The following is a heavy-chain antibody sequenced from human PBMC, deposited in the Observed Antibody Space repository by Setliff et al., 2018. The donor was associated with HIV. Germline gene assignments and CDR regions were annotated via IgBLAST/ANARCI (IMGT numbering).Heavy chain of an antibody. CDR1: GDTFRSYA. CDR2: IIPILATS. Sequence: SVKVSCKASGDTFRSYAISWVRQAPGQGLEWMGRIIPILATSNYTQKFQGRVTITADKSTRTAYMELSSLRSEDTAMYYCARDGWDYYGSGTYPPLYYFDSWGQGTLVTVSS. J-gene: IGHJ4*01. V-gene: IGHV1-69*06. D-gene: IGHD3-10*01. CDR3: ARDGWDYYGSGTYPPLYYFDS.